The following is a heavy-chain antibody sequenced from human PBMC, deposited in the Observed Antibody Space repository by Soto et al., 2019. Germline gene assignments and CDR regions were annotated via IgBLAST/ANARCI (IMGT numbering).Heavy chain of an antibody. Sequence: ASVKVSCKASGYTFTGYYMHWVRQAPGQGLEWMGWINPNSGGTNYAQKFQGWVTMTRDTSISTAYMELSRLRSDDTAVYYCARAGDGQWLVPKPLDYWGQGTLVTVSS. J-gene: IGHJ4*02. CDR1: GYTFTGYY. V-gene: IGHV1-2*04. D-gene: IGHD6-19*01. CDR3: ARAGDGQWLVPKPLDY. CDR2: INPNSGGT.